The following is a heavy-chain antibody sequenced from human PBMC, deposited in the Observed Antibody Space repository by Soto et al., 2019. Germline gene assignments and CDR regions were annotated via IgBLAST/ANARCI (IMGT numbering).Heavy chain of an antibody. CDR3: AKRLQGGYYYYGMDV. D-gene: IGHD5-18*01. V-gene: IGHV3-23*01. Sequence: QAGGSLRLSCAASGFTFSSYAMSWVRQAPGKGLEWVSAISGSGGSTYYADSVKGRFTISRDNSKNTLYLQMNSLRAEDTAVYYCAKRLQGGYYYYGMDVWGQGTTVTVSS. CDR1: GFTFSSYA. CDR2: ISGSGGST. J-gene: IGHJ6*02.